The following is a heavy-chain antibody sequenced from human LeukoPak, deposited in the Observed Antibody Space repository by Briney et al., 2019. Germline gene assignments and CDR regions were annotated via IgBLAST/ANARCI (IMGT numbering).Heavy chain of an antibody. CDR1: GGPFSGYY. Sequence: SETLSLTCAVYGGPFSGYYCSWIRQPPGKGLEWIGEINHSGSTNYNPSLKSRVTISVDTSKNQFSLKLSSVTAADTAVYYCARGVGNILTGYSLDYWGQGTLVTVSS. D-gene: IGHD3-9*01. J-gene: IGHJ4*02. CDR3: ARGVGNILTGYSLDY. V-gene: IGHV4-34*01. CDR2: INHSGST.